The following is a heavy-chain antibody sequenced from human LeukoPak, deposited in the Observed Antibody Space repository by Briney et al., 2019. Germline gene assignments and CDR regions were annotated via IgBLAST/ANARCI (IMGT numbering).Heavy chain of an antibody. Sequence: SETLSLTCTVSGGSISSYYWSWIRQPPGKGLEWIGYIYYSGSTNYNPSLKSRVTISVDTSKNQFSLKLSSVTAADTAVYYCARSWYGDYLVDYWGQGTLVTVSS. CDR3: ARSWYGDYLVDY. V-gene: IGHV4-59*08. CDR2: IYYSGST. D-gene: IGHD4-17*01. CDR1: GGSISSYY. J-gene: IGHJ4*02.